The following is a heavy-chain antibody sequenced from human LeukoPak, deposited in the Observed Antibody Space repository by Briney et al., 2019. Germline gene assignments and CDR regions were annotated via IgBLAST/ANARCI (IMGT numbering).Heavy chain of an antibody. CDR3: ARDRGHYSSSWYTWFDP. D-gene: IGHD6-13*01. V-gene: IGHV4-39*07. Sequence: SETLSLTCTVSGGSISSRTYFWGGIRQPPGGSVERIGSMYYTGDTYYNPSLNSRVAMSIDTSNNQFSLKLSSLTAADTAIYYCARDRGHYSSSWYTWFDPWGQGILVTVSS. CDR2: MYYTGDT. J-gene: IGHJ5*02. CDR1: GGSISSRTYF.